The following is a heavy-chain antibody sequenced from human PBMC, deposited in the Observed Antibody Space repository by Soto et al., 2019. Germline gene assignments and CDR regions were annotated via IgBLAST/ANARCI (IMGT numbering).Heavy chain of an antibody. D-gene: IGHD6-19*01. V-gene: IGHV1-8*01. CDR3: ARGYSSGWLLPANYFHY. J-gene: IGHJ4*02. Sequence: ASVKVSCKACGDTFTSYDINWVGQATGQGREWMGWMNPNSGNTGYAQKFQGRVTMTRNTSISTAYMELSNLRSEDTAVYYCARGYSSGWLLPANYFHYWGQGTLVTVSS. CDR2: MNPNSGNT. CDR1: GDTFTSYD.